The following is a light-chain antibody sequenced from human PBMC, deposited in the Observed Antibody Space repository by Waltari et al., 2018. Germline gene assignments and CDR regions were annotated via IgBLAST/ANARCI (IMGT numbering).Light chain of an antibody. J-gene: IGKJ1*01. V-gene: IGKV1-39*01. CDR2: AAS. Sequence: DIQMTQSPSSLSASVGDRVTITCRASQIISSYLNWYQAKPGKAPKLLIYAASSLQSGVPSRFSGSGSGTHFTLTISSLQPEDFATYYCQQANTNTFPPTFGQGTKVEIK. CDR3: QQANTNTFPPT. CDR1: QIISSY.